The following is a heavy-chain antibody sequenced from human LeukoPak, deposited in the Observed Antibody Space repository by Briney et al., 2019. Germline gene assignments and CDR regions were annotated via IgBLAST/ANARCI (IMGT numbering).Heavy chain of an antibody. D-gene: IGHD2-2*01. CDR3: AKVTPAAILDRY. CDR1: GFTFSSYG. J-gene: IGHJ4*02. V-gene: IGHV3-30*02. CDR2: IRYDGSNK. Sequence: PGGPLRLSCAASGFTFSSYGMHWVRQAPGKGLEWVAFIRYDGSNKYYADSVKGRFTISRDNSKNTLYLQVNSLRAEDTAVYYCAKVTPAAILDRYWGQGTLVTVSS.